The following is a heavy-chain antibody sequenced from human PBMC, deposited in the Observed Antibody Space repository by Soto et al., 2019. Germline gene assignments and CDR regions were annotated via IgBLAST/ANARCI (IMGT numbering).Heavy chain of an antibody. D-gene: IGHD1-26*01. CDR1: GYTFTSYA. J-gene: IGHJ6*02. V-gene: IGHV7-4-1*01. CDR2: INTNTGDP. CDR3: ASIVGATPYYYYGMDV. Sequence: QVQLVQSGSELKKPGASVKVSCKASGYTFTSYAMNWVRQAPGQGLEWMGWINTNTGDPTYAQGFTGRFVFSLDTSVSTAYLQICSLKAEDTAVYYCASIVGATPYYYYGMDVWGQGTTVTVSS.